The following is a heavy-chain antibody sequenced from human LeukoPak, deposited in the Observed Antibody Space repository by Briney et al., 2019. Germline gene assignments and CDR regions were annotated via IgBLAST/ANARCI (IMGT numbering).Heavy chain of an antibody. D-gene: IGHD3-16*01. CDR3: ARLRGGAWEYFDN. Sequence: SESDSLTCPLAARSIPMACYGSARIRQPPGKGLELIGHVYYTGSAYFNPSPNSRVTMPVDTSKHQFSLNLSSVTAADTAVYYCARLRGGAWEYFDNWVQGTLVTVTS. CDR1: ARSIPMACYG. J-gene: IGHJ4*02. V-gene: IGHV4-39*01. CDR2: VYYTGSA.